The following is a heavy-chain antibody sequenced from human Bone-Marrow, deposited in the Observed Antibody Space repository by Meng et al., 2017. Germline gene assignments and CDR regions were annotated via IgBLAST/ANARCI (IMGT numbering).Heavy chain of an antibody. CDR3: ARVGVVVITPNWFDP. CDR1: GGSFSGYY. J-gene: IGHJ5*02. Sequence: QVHLQQGGASLLNPSEPPSLPCAVYGGSFSGYYWSWIRQPPGKGLEWIGEINHSGSTNYNPSLKSRVTISVDTSKNQFSLKLSSVTAADTAVYYCARVGVVVITPNWFDPWGQGTLVTVSS. CDR2: INHSGST. V-gene: IGHV4-34*01. D-gene: IGHD3-22*01.